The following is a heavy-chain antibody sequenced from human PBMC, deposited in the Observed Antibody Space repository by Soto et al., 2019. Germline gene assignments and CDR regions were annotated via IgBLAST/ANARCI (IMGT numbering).Heavy chain of an antibody. Sequence: GGSMRRSCAASGGTVSRYSMVWDHQAPEKGLEWVSSIGGSSGHIYYADSLKGRFTISRDNAKNSPYLQMNSLRVDDTAVYYCARTNGAYSNYFDYWGQGTLVTVSS. D-gene: IGHD2-8*01. CDR3: ARTNGAYSNYFDY. V-gene: IGHV3-21*01. CDR2: IGGSSGHI. J-gene: IGHJ4*02. CDR1: GGTVSRYS.